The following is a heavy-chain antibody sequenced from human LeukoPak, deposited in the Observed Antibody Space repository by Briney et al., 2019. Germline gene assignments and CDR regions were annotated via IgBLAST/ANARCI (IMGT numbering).Heavy chain of an antibody. D-gene: IGHD3-22*01. J-gene: IGHJ4*02. CDR1: GFTFSSYW. CDR2: INSDGSST. CDR3: ASHYYDRSGYY. Sequence: GGSLRLSCAVSGFTFSSYWMDWVRHAPGKGLVWVSRINSDGSSTSYADSVKGRFTISRDNAKNTVYLQMKSLRAEETAVYYCASHYYDRSGYYWGQGTLVTVSS. V-gene: IGHV3-74*01.